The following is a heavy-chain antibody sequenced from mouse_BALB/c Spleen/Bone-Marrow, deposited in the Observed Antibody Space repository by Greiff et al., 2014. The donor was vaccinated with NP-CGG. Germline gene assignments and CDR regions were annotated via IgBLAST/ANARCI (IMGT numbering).Heavy chain of an antibody. Sequence: EVQLQQSGPGLVKPSQSLSLTCSVTGYSITSGYYWNWIRQFPGNKLEWMGYISYDGSNNYNPSFKNRISITRDTSKNQFFLKLNSETTEDTATYYCARGDSSGYDYAMDYWGQGTSVTVPS. CDR1: GYSITSGYY. V-gene: IGHV3-6*02. CDR2: ISYDGSN. CDR3: ARGDSSGYDYAMDY. J-gene: IGHJ4*01. D-gene: IGHD3-2*01.